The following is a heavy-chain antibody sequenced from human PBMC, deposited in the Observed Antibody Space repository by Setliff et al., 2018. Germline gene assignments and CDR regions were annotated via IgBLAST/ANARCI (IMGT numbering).Heavy chain of an antibody. Sequence: PSVKVSCKASGYSLSNYVMNWVRQAPGQGLEWMGWINTKTGDPTYAQGYTGRFALSLDTSDSATYLDISNLKAEDTATYYCARADHLVTTTFDYWGQGTLVTVSS. V-gene: IGHV7-4-1*02. CDR1: GYSLSNYV. J-gene: IGHJ4*01. CDR3: ARADHLVTTTFDY. CDR2: INTKTGDP. D-gene: IGHD4-17*01.